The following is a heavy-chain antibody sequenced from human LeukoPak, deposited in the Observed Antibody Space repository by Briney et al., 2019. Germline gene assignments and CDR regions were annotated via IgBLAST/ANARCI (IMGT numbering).Heavy chain of an antibody. D-gene: IGHD2-2*01. J-gene: IGHJ4*02. CDR2: ISWNSGSI. V-gene: IGHV3-9*01. CDR1: GFTFDDYA. Sequence: TGGSLRLSCAASGFTFDDYAMHWVRQAPGKGLEWVSGISWNSGSIGYADSVKGRFTISRDNAKNSLYLQMNSLRAEDTALYYCAKVRCSSTSCPLDYWGQGTLVTVSS. CDR3: AKVRCSSTSCPLDY.